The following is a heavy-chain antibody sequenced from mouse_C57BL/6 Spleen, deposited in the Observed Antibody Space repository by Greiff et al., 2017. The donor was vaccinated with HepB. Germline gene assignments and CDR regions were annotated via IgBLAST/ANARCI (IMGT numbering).Heavy chain of an antibody. CDR1: GFTFSDYY. CDR3: ERRSEDASYEY. Sequence: EVKLMESEGGLVQPGSSMKLSCTASGFTFSDYYMAWVRQVPEKGLEWVANINYDGSSTYYLDSLKSRFIISRDNAKNILYLQMSSLKSEDTATYYSERRSEDASYEYRGKGTTLTVST. V-gene: IGHV5-16*01. J-gene: IGHJ2*01. D-gene: IGHD2-12*01. CDR2: INYDGSST.